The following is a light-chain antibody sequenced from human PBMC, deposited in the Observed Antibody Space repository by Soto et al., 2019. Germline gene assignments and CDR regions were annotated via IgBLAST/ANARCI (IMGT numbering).Light chain of an antibody. Sequence: IVLTQSPLSLPVTPGEPASISCRSSQSLLNSNGYTYLDWYLQKPGQSPQLLIYSSSNRASGVHDRFSGSGSGTVFTLKISRVEAEDVGVYYCMQALKTPLTVGPGTKVHIK. CDR3: MQALKTPLT. V-gene: IGKV2-28*01. CDR1: QSLLNSNGYTY. J-gene: IGKJ3*01. CDR2: SSS.